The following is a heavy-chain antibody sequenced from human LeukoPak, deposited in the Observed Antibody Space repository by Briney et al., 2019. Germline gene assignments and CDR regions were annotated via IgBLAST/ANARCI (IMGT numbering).Heavy chain of an antibody. CDR3: AKHTPRGGSFPLDY. CDR2: IYYSGST. Sequence: SETLSLTCTVSGGSISSYYWSWIRQPPGKGLEWIGYIYYSGSTNYNPSLKSRVTISVDTSKNQFSLKLSSVTAADTAVYYCAKHTPRGGSFPLDYWGQGTLVTVSS. D-gene: IGHD3-16*01. V-gene: IGHV4-59*01. CDR1: GGSISSYY. J-gene: IGHJ4*02.